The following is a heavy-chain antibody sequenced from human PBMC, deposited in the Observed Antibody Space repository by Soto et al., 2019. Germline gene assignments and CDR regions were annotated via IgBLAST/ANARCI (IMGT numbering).Heavy chain of an antibody. D-gene: IGHD3-10*01. J-gene: IGHJ6*02. Sequence: PGGSLRLSCVASGFTFSRYNMHWVRQAPGKGLEWVAYVTTSGDTMFYADSVEGRFAISRDVAKNSVHLQMNSLGDEDTAVYYCVREEASGSSGLTYNYYYNGMDVWGQGTTVTVSS. V-gene: IGHV3-48*02. CDR3: VREEASGSSGLTYNYYYNGMDV. CDR2: VTTSGDTM. CDR1: GFTFSRYN.